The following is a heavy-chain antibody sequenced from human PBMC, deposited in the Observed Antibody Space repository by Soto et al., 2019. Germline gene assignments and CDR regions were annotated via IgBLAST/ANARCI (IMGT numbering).Heavy chain of an antibody. Sequence: SETLSLTCAVYGGSSSGYYWSWIRQPPGKGLEWIGEINHSGSTNYNPSLKSRVTISVDTSKNQFSLKLSSVTAADTAVYYCARGHQIFWSRYYGFVYWGQGTLVTVSS. CDR2: INHSGST. V-gene: IGHV4-34*01. J-gene: IGHJ4*02. CDR3: ARGHQIFWSRYYGFVY. D-gene: IGHD3-3*01. CDR1: GGSSSGYY.